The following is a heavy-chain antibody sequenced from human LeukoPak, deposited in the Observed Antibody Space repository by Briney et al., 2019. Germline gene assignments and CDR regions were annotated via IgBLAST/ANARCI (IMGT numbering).Heavy chain of an antibody. D-gene: IGHD3-22*01. V-gene: IGHV1-69*04. J-gene: IGHJ3*02. CDR2: IIPILGVA. CDR1: GGTFSSYA. Sequence: SVKVSCKASGGTFSSYAISWVRQAPGQGLEWMGRIIPILGVANYAQKFQGRVTITADKSTSTAYMELSSLRSEDTAVYYCACYYDSSGYYYGGRAFDIWGQGTMVTVSS. CDR3: ACYYDSSGYYYGGRAFDI.